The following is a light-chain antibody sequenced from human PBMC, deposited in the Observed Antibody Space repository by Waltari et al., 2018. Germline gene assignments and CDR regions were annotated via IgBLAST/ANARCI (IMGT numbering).Light chain of an antibody. CDR3: QTGGHGTWV. CDR2: VNSDGSH. Sequence: QLVLTQSPSASASLGASVKLTCTLSSGHSSNVIAWLQQRPEKGPRYLMKVNSDGSHSKGDGIPDRFSGSGSGAELYLTISSLQSEDEGDYYCQTGGHGTWVFGGGTKLTVL. J-gene: IGLJ3*02. CDR1: SGHSSNV. V-gene: IGLV4-69*01.